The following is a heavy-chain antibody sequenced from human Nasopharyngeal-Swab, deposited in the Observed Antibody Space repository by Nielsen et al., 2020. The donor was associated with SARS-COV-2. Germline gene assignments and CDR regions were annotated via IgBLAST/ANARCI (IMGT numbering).Heavy chain of an antibody. CDR3: ARGGAAAGTGVWWFDP. V-gene: IGHV4-34*01. D-gene: IGHD6-13*01. Sequence: SQTLSLTCAVYGGSFSGYYSSWIRQPPGKGLEWIGEINHSGSTNYNPSLKSRVTISVDTSTNQFSLKLSSVTAADTAVYYCARGGAAAGTGVWWFDPWGQGTLVTVSS. J-gene: IGHJ5*02. CDR1: GGSFSGYY. CDR2: INHSGST.